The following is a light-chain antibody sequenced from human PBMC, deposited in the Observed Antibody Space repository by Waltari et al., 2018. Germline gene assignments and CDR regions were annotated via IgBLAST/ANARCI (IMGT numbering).Light chain of an antibody. CDR2: EVS. CDR1: SSDVGSYKY. Sequence: QSALTQPASVSGSPGQSITISCTGTSSDVGSYKYVSWYQQHPGKTPKLTIYEVSNRPPGASNRFAGSKSGNTASLTISGLQAEDEADYYCSSYADNYFYVFGTGTKVTVL. V-gene: IGLV2-14*01. J-gene: IGLJ1*01. CDR3: SSYADNYFYV.